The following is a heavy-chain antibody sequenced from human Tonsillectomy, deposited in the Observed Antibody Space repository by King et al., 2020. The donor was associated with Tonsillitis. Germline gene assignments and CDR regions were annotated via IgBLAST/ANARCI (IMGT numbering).Heavy chain of an antibody. D-gene: IGHD3-16*02. J-gene: IGHJ1*01. CDR3: ARGHYDYVWGSYRSEYFQH. V-gene: IGHV4-34*01. CDR1: GGSFSGYY. Sequence: VQLPQWGAGLLKPSETLSLTCAVYGGSFSGYYWSWIRQPPGKGLEWIGEINHSGSTNYNPSLKSRVTISVDTSKNQFSLKLSSVTAADTAVYYCARGHYDYVWGSYRSEYFQHWGQGTLVTVSS. CDR2: INHSGST.